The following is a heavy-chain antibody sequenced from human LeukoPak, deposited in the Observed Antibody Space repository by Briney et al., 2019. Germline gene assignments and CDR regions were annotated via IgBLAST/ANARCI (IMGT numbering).Heavy chain of an antibody. J-gene: IGHJ6*02. CDR3: ARTQGWGTVRTGYYYGMDV. Sequence: SETLSLTCTVSGGSISGSYWSWIRQPPGKGLEWIGYIYYSETYYNPSLKGRVTISLDMSKNQFSLNLRFVTAADAAVYFCARTQGWGTVRTGYYYGMDVWGQGTTVTVSS. V-gene: IGHV4-59*08. D-gene: IGHD4-11*01. CDR1: GGSISGSY. CDR2: IYYSET.